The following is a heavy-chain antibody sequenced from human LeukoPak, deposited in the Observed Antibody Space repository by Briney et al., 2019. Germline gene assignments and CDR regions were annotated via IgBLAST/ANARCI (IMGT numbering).Heavy chain of an antibody. CDR3: ARGYSSGWNATYYFDY. J-gene: IGHJ4*02. Sequence: SETLSLTCVVSGCSIRSYYWSWIRQPPGKGLEWIGYIYDSGTNYNPSLKSRVTISVDTPKNQLSLKLSSVTAADTAVYYCARGYSSGWNATYYFDYWGQGTLVSVSS. D-gene: IGHD6-19*01. V-gene: IGHV4-59*01. CDR2: IYDSGT. CDR1: GCSIRSYY.